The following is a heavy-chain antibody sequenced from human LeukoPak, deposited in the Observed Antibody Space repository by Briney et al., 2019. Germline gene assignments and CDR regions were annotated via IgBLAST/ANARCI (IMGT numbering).Heavy chain of an antibody. CDR2: ISGSGGSI. Sequence: GGSLRLSCAASGFTFSSYATSWVRQAPGKGLEWVSAISGSGGSIYYADSVKGRFTISRDNSKNTLYLQMNSLRAEDTAVYYCAKNLGSGSYYNVDFYYGMDVWGKGTTVTVSS. V-gene: IGHV3-23*01. CDR1: GFTFSSYA. D-gene: IGHD3-10*01. CDR3: AKNLGSGSYYNVDFYYGMDV. J-gene: IGHJ6*04.